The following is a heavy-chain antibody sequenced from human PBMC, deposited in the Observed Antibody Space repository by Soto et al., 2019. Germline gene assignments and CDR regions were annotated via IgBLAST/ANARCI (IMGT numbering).Heavy chain of an antibody. CDR3: ASGMANWKYDY. V-gene: IGHV3-23*01. Sequence: GGSLRLSCAASGFTFSSFAMSWVRQAPGKGLEWVSGINSRAGTTYYADSVKGRFTISRDNAKNTLYLQMNSLRAEDTAVYYCASGMANWKYDYWGQGTLVTVSS. CDR2: INSRAGTT. J-gene: IGHJ4*02. CDR1: GFTFSSFA. D-gene: IGHD1-7*01.